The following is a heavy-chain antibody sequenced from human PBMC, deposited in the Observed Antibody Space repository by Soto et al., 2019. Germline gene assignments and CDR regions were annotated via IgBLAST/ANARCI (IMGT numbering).Heavy chain of an antibody. CDR1: GGSISSGGYF. CDR2: IYYSGRT. J-gene: IGHJ4*02. CDR3: ARFAQEPNTTVGSWYYFDF. Sequence: SETLSLTCNVSGGSISSGGYFWGWIRQHPGKGLEWIGHIYYSGRTYSNPSLKSRLLIAVDTSKNQISLMLTSVTAADTAVYYCARFAQEPNTTVGSWYYFDFWGPEILLTVSS. D-gene: IGHD6-13*01. V-gene: IGHV4-31*03.